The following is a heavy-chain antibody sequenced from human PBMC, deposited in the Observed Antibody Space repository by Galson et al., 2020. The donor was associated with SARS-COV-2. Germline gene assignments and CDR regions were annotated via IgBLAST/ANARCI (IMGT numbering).Heavy chain of an antibody. CDR1: GFTVSNHY. J-gene: IGHJ4*02. D-gene: IGHD6-19*01. V-gene: IGHV3-53*01. CDR3: ARDTPMYSGGWYPAY. CDR2: IFRGGST. Sequence: GGSMRLSCAASGFTVSNHYMSWVRQAPGKGLEWVSVIFRGGSTYFADSVKGRFSVSRDNSKNTLFLQMSGLRAEDTAVYYCARDTPMYSGGWYPAYWGQGTLVTVSS.